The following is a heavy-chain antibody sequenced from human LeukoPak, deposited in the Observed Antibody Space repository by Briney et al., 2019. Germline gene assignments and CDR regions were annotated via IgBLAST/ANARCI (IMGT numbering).Heavy chain of an antibody. J-gene: IGHJ4*02. CDR1: GYTLTELS. Sequence: ASVKVSCKVSGYTLTELSMHWVRQAPGKGLEWMGGFDPEDGETIYAQKFQGRVTMTEDTSTDTAYMGLSSLRSEDTAVYYCATSGGTWYSSGWYLGFDYWGQGTLVTVSS. CDR3: ATSGGTWYSSGWYLGFDY. V-gene: IGHV1-24*01. CDR2: FDPEDGET. D-gene: IGHD6-19*01.